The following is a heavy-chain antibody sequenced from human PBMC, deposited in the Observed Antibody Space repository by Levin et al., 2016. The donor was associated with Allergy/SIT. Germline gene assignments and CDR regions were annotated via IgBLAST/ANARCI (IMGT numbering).Heavy chain of an antibody. Sequence: SETLSLTCIVSGASIISTTTTYYWGWIRQAPGKGLEWIGNIHHDGTVFYNPSLRNRVTISVDTNKNDFSLRLTSVTATDSGVYHCARRGLPYYFDNWGQGIQVTFSS. D-gene: IGHD3-16*01. CDR2: IHHDGTV. CDR1: GASIISTTTTYY. V-gene: IGHV4-39*02. CDR3: ARRGLPYYFDN. J-gene: IGHJ4*02.